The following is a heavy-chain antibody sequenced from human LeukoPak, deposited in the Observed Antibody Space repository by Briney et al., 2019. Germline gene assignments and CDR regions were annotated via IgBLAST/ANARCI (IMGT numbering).Heavy chain of an antibody. D-gene: IGHD4-17*01. V-gene: IGHV3-53*01. Sequence: GGSLRLSCAASGFTVSSNYMNWVRQAPGKGLEWVSVIYSGGSTYYADSVKGRFTITRDNSKNTLYLQMNSLRAEDTAVYYCAREAVTRNYFDYWGQGTLVTVSS. CDR3: AREAVTRNYFDY. CDR1: GFTVSSNY. J-gene: IGHJ4*02. CDR2: IYSGGST.